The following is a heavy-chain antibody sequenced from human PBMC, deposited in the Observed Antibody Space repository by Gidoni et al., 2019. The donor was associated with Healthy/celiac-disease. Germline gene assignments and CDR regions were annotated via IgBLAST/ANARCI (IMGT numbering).Heavy chain of an antibody. Sequence: QVQLVESGGGVVQPGRSLRLSCAASGFTFSVSDMHWVRQAPGKGLEWVAVISYDGSNKYYADSVKGRFTISRDNSKNTLYLQMNSLRAEDTAVYYCARDHCTGGVCSMIYYYYYGMDVWGQGTTVTVSS. J-gene: IGHJ6*02. CDR2: ISYDGSNK. CDR3: ARDHCTGGVCSMIYYYYYGMDV. D-gene: IGHD2-8*02. CDR1: GFTFSVSD. V-gene: IGHV3-30*04.